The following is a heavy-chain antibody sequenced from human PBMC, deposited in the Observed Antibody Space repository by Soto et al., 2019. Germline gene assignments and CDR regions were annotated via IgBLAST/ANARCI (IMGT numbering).Heavy chain of an antibody. CDR3: ARDLPRGKLDRIQLKRYYYYGMDV. V-gene: IGHV3-11*06. J-gene: IGHJ6*02. D-gene: IGHD5-18*01. Sequence: QVQLVESGGGLVKPGGSLRLSCAASGFTFSDYYMSWIRQAPGKGLEWVSYISSSSSYTNYADSVKGRFTISRDNAKNSLYLQMNSLRAEDTAVYYCARDLPRGKLDRIQLKRYYYYGMDVWGQGTTVTVSS. CDR2: ISSSSSYT. CDR1: GFTFSDYY.